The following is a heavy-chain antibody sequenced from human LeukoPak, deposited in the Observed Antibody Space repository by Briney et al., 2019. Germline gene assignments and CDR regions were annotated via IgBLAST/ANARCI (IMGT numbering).Heavy chain of an antibody. J-gene: IGHJ6*02. CDR1: GGSISSYY. Sequence: SETLSLTCTVSGGSISSYYWSWIRQPPGKGLEWIGYIYYSGSTNYNPSLKSRVTISADTSKNQFSLKLSSVTAADTAVYYCARSESSSSIYYYGMDVWGQGTTVTVSS. CDR3: ARSESSSSIYYYGMDV. CDR2: IYYSGST. D-gene: IGHD6-6*01. V-gene: IGHV4-59*01.